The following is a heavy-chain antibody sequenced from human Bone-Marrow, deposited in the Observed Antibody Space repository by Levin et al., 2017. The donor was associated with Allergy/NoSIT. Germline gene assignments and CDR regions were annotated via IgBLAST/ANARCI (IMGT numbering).Heavy chain of an antibody. CDR2: IDPSDSYT. CDR1: GYSFTSYW. V-gene: IGHV5-10-1*01. J-gene: IGHJ6*03. CDR3: ARRVPTNHSRWYYYMDV. Sequence: KVSCKGSGYSFTSYWISWVRQMPGKGLEWMGRIDPSDSYTNYSPSFQGHVTISADKSISTAYLQWSSLKASDTAMYYCARRVPTNHSRWYYYMDVWGKGTTVTVSS. D-gene: IGHD1-14*01.